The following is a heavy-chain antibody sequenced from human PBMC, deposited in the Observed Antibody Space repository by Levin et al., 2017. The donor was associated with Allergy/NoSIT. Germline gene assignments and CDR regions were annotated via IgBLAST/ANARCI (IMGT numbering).Heavy chain of an antibody. CDR2: VDHTGNT. CDR3: SRDPAVARVVYAFDI. V-gene: IGHV4-59*12. J-gene: IGHJ3*02. Sequence: SQTLSLTCTVSDGSISNFYWHWIRQTPGKGLEWIGYVDHTGNTNYHSSLQSRVSISIDMSKNLFPLNMNSVTAADTAIYYCSRDPAVARVVYAFDIWGQGTKVSVSS. D-gene: IGHD2-15*01. CDR1: DGSISNFY.